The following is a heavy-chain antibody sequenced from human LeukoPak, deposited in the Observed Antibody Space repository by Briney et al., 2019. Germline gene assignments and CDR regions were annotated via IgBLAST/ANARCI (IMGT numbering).Heavy chain of an antibody. D-gene: IGHD5-24*01. Sequence: SVNVSCKASGGTFSSYTISWVRQAPGQGREWMGRIIPILGIANYAQKFQGRVTITADKSTSTAYMELSSLRSEDTAVYYCARDRGWLQFDYWGQGTLVTVSS. CDR3: ARDRGWLQFDY. J-gene: IGHJ4*02. CDR2: IIPILGIA. CDR1: GGTFSSYT. V-gene: IGHV1-69*04.